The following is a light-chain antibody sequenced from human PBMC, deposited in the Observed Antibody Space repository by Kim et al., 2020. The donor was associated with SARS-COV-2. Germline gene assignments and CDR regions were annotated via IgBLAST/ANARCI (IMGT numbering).Light chain of an antibody. CDR2: GAS. Sequence: EVVMTQSPATLSLSPGETATLSCRASQTVITYLAWYQQKPGQGPRLLIYGASTRATDIPARFRGSGSGTDFTLNIYGLQSEDSAVYYCQQYNYWPALTFGGGTKVDIK. CDR1: QTVITY. CDR3: QQYNYWPALT. J-gene: IGKJ4*01. V-gene: IGKV3-15*01.